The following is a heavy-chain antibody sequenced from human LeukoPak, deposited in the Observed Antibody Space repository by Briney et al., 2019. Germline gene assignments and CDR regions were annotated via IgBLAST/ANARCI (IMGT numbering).Heavy chain of an antibody. D-gene: IGHD6-19*01. J-gene: IGHJ5*02. V-gene: IGHV3-21*01. CDR3: ARVGARSSGWFDP. Sequence: GGSLRLSCAASGFTFSSYSMNWVRQAPGKGLEWVSSISNSSSYIYYADSVKGRFTISRDNAKNSLYLQMNSLRAEDTAVYYCARVGARSSGWFDPWGQGTLVTVSS. CDR2: ISNSSSYI. CDR1: GFTFSSYS.